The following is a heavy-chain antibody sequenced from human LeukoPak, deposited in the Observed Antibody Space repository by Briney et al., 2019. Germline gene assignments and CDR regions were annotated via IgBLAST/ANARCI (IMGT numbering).Heavy chain of an antibody. V-gene: IGHV3-23*01. CDR2: ISGSGGST. Sequence: GGSLTLSCAASGFTFSSYGMHWVRQAPGKGLEWVSAISGSGGSTYYADPVKGRFTISRDNSKATLYLQMDSLRAEGRGVDYGAKSPRESPSDYATARYCDFWGQGPLVRVSS. CDR3: AKSPRESPSDYATARYCDF. CDR1: GFTFSSYG. J-gene: IGHJ4*02. D-gene: IGHD2-2*01.